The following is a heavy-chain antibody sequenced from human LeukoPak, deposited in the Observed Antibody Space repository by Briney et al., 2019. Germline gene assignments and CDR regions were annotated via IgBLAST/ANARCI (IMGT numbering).Heavy chain of an antibody. Sequence: PGGSLRLSCAASGFTFSSYGMHWVRQAPGKGLEWVAFIRYDGSNKYYADSVKGRFTISRDNSKNTLYLQMNSLRAEDTAVYYCAKAGASLWFGELLLDYWGQGTLVTVSS. CDR1: GFTFSSYG. J-gene: IGHJ4*02. CDR3: AKAGASLWFGELLLDY. D-gene: IGHD3-10*01. CDR2: IRYDGSNK. V-gene: IGHV3-30*02.